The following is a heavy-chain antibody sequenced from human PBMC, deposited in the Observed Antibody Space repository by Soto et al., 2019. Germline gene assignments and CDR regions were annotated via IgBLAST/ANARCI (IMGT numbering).Heavy chain of an antibody. J-gene: IGHJ4*02. D-gene: IGHD5-12*01. V-gene: IGHV3-33*01. Sequence: GGSLRLYCAASGFTFSSYGMHWVRQAPGKGLEWVAVIWYDGSNKYYADSVKGRFTISRDNSKNTLYLQMNSLRAEDTAVYYCAREPPGGYQESYFDYWGQGTLVTVSS. CDR2: IWYDGSNK. CDR1: GFTFSSYG. CDR3: AREPPGGYQESYFDY.